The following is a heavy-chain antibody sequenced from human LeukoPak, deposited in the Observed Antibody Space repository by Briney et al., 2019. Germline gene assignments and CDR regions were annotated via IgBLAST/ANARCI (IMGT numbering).Heavy chain of an antibody. Sequence: GGSLRLSCSASGFTFSSYSMHWVRQAPGKGLEWVAVISYDGSNKYYADSVKGRFTISRDNSKNTLYLQMNSLRAEDTAVYYCAKVQRAYYDILTGHLDFWGQGTLVTVSS. CDR1: GFTFSSYS. V-gene: IGHV3-30*04. J-gene: IGHJ4*02. D-gene: IGHD3-9*01. CDR3: AKVQRAYYDILTGHLDF. CDR2: ISYDGSNK.